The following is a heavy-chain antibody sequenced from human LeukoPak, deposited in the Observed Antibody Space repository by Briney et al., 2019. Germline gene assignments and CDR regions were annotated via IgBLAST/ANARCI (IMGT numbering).Heavy chain of an antibody. J-gene: IGHJ4*02. CDR3: ARLNPHSFYDTSGYYYFDY. D-gene: IGHD3-22*01. V-gene: IGHV5-51*01. Sequence: HGESLKISCKASGYSFTTYWIGWVRQMPGKGLEWMGIIYPGDFDTRYSPSFQGQVTISADKSISTAYLQWSSLKASDTAMYYCARLNPHSFYDTSGYYYFDYWGQRTLVTVSS. CDR2: IYPGDFDT. CDR1: GYSFTTYW.